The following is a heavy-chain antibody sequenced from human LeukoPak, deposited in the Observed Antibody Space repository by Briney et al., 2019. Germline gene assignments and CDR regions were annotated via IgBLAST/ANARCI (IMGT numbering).Heavy chain of an antibody. D-gene: IGHD1-26*01. CDR2: ININGDST. J-gene: IGHJ4*02. V-gene: IGHV3-64D*09. CDR1: GFTFSSYA. Sequence: GGSLRLSRSASGFTFSSYAMYWVRQAPGKGLEYVSGININGDSTFYADSVKGRFTISRDNSKNTLYLQMSSLRAEDTALYYCVKTSGSPKGYFDYWGQGTLVTVST. CDR3: VKTSGSPKGYFDY.